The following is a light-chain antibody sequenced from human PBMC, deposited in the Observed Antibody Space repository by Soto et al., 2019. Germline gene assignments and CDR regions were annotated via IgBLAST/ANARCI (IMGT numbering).Light chain of an antibody. CDR2: YSS. CDR1: QSVRTN. V-gene: IGKV3D-15*01. CDR3: QQYAYWPET. J-gene: IGKJ1*01. Sequence: EVMMTQFPDTVSLTPGETVTLSCGASQSVRTNLAWYQQRPGQAPRLLIHYSSTRASDIPARFSGSGSGTNFTLAISSLQSEDFAVYYCQQYAYWPETFGQGTKVEIK.